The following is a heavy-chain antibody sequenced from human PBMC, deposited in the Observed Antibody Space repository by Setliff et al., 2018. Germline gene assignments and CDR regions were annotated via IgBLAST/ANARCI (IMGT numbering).Heavy chain of an antibody. CDR3: ARGGESGSWLRHFDY. D-gene: IGHD2-15*01. Sequence: SVKVSCKASGGTFSSYAISWVRQAPGQGREWMGGIIPIFGTANYAQKFQGRVTITTDESTSTAYMELSSLRSEDTAVYYCARGGESGSWLRHFDYWGQGTLVTVSS. V-gene: IGHV1-69*05. CDR1: GGTFSSYA. CDR2: IIPIFGTA. J-gene: IGHJ4*02.